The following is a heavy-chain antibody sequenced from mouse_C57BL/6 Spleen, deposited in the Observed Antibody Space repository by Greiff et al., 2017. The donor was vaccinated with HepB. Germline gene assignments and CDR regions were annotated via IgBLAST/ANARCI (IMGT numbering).Heavy chain of an antibody. D-gene: IGHD3-2*02. CDR3: ARSPYRHYAMDY. V-gene: IGHV1-59*01. CDR2: IDPSDSYT. J-gene: IGHJ4*01. Sequence: VQLQQPGAELVRPGTSVKLSCKASGYTFTSYWMHWVKQRPGQGLEWIGVIDPSDSYTNYNQKFKGKATLTVDTSSSTAYMQLSSLTSEDSAVYYCARSPYRHYAMDYWGQGTSVTVSS. CDR1: GYTFTSYW.